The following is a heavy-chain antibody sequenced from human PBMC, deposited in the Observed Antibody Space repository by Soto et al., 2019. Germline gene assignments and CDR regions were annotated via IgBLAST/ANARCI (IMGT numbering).Heavy chain of an antibody. CDR1: GFTFSSYA. Sequence: EVQLLESGGGLVQPGGSLRLSCAASGFTFSSYAMSWVRQAPGKGLEWVSAISGSGGSTYYADSVKGRFTISRDNSKNALERQRKSLRAAATAVYYWTIEGEYSSGWDNCGYWGQGALVTGSS. CDR3: TIEGEYSSGWDNCGY. V-gene: IGHV3-23*01. CDR2: ISGSGGST. J-gene: IGHJ4*02. D-gene: IGHD6-19*01.